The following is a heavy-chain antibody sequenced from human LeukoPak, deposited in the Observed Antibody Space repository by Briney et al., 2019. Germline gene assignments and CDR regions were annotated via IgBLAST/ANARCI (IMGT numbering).Heavy chain of an antibody. V-gene: IGHV4-39*01. CDR2: MSSSGGT. J-gene: IGHJ5*02. D-gene: IGHD6-13*01. Sequence: PSETLSLTCTVSGGSISSSSYYWAWIRQPPGKGLEWIGSMSSSGGTYYNPSLKSRVAISVDTSKKQFSVKLRSVTAADTAVYYCVRHVVAAVSDWFDPWGQGTLVTVSS. CDR1: GGSISSSSYY. CDR3: VRHVVAAVSDWFDP.